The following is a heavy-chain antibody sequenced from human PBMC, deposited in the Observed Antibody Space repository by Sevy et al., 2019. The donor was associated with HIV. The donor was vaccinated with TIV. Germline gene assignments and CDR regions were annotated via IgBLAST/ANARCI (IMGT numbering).Heavy chain of an antibody. V-gene: IGHV3-53*01. J-gene: IGHJ4*02. D-gene: IGHD3-22*01. Sequence: GGSLRLSCAASGFTVSSNYMSWVHQAPGKGLEWVSVIYSGGSTYYADSVKGRFTISRDNSKNTLYLQMNSLRAEDTAVYYCARVGFDSSGYYNRGGYFDYWGQGTLVTVSS. CDR1: GFTVSSNY. CDR3: ARVGFDSSGYYNRGGYFDY. CDR2: IYSGGST.